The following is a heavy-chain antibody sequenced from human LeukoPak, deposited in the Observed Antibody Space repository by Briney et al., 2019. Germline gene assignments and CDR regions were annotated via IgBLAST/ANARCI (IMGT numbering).Heavy chain of an antibody. D-gene: IGHD6-6*01. CDR1: GFTVSSNY. V-gene: IGHV3-66*02. CDR2: IYSGGST. CDR3: ARESGGSSPAFDY. J-gene: IGHJ4*02. Sequence: GGSLRLSCAASGFTVSSNYMSWVRQAPGKGLEWVSVIYSGGSTYYADSVKGRFTISRDNSTNTLYLQMNSLRAEDTAVYYCARESGGSSPAFDYWGQGTLVTVSS.